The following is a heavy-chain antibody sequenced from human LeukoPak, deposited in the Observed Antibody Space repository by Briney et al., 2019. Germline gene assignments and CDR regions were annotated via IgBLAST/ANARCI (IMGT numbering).Heavy chain of an antibody. D-gene: IGHD3-22*01. V-gene: IGHV4-39*01. CDR2: IYYSGST. Sequence: SETLSLTCAVSGGSFSGYYWNWIRQTPGKGLEWIGSIYYSGSTYYNPSLKSRVTISVDTSKNQFSLKLSSVTAADTAVYYCARHMKYYYDSSGSQDDAFDIWGQGTMVTVSS. CDR1: GGSFSGYY. CDR3: ARHMKYYYDSSGSQDDAFDI. J-gene: IGHJ3*02.